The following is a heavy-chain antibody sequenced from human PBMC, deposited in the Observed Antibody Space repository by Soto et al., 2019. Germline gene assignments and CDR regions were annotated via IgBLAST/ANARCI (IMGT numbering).Heavy chain of an antibody. V-gene: IGHV3-30*18. Sequence: GGSLRLSCAASGFTFSSYGMHWVRLAPGKGLEWVAVISYDGSDKNYTDSVKGRFTISRDNVKNTLYLQMNSLRVEDTAVYHCAKDSPSAPFDHGGQGILVTVSS. CDR1: GFTFSSYG. J-gene: IGHJ4*02. CDR3: AKDSPSAPFDH. CDR2: ISYDGSDK.